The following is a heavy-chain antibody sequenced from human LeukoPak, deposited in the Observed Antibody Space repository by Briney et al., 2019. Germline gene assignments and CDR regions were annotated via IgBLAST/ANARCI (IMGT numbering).Heavy chain of an antibody. Sequence: GGSLRLSCAASGFTFSTYGMNWVRQPPGKGLEWVSSISDTSSYIYYADSVKGRFTISRDNAKNSLHLQMNSLRAEDTAVCYCASTGASNYYDSSGYLNWGQGTLVTVSS. D-gene: IGHD3-22*01. V-gene: IGHV3-21*01. CDR2: ISDTSSYI. CDR1: GFTFSTYG. J-gene: IGHJ4*02. CDR3: ASTGASNYYDSSGYLN.